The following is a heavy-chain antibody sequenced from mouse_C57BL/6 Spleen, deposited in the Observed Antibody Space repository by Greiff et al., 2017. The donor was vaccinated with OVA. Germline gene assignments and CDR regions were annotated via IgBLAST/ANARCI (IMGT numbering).Heavy chain of an antibody. V-gene: IGHV14-3*01. CDR1: GFNIKNTY. Sequence: EVMLVESVAELVRPGASVKLSCTASGFNIKNTYMHWVKQRPEQGLEWIGRIDPANGNTKYAPKFQGKATITADTSSNTAYLQLSSLTSEDTAIYYCARGYLYGSDYFDYWGQGTTLTVSS. J-gene: IGHJ2*01. CDR3: ARGYLYGSDYFDY. CDR2: IDPANGNT. D-gene: IGHD1-1*01.